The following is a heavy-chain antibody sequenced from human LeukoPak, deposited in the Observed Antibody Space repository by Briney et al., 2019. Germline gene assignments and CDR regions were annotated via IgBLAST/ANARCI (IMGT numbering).Heavy chain of an antibody. CDR2: INPSGGST. J-gene: IGHJ5*02. D-gene: IGHD2-2*01. CDR1: GYTFTSYY. CDR3: ARGSIVVVPAANNWFDP. V-gene: IGHV1-46*01. Sequence: GASVKVSCKASGYTFTSYYMHWVRQAPGQGLEWMGIINPSGGSTSYAQKFQGRVTMTRDTSTSTVYMELSSLRSEDTAVYYCARGSIVVVPAANNWFDPWGQGTPVTVSS.